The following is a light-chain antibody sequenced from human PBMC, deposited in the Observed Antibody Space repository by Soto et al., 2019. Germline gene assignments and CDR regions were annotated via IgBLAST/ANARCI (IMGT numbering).Light chain of an antibody. Sequence: QSVLTQPPSASGTPGQRVTISCSGSTSNIGSYYVYWYQQLPGTAPKLLIYSNDQRPSGVPDRFSGSKSGTSASLAISGLRSGDEADYYCTAWDDSLSSVVFGGGTKLTVL. CDR1: TSNIGSYY. V-gene: IGLV1-47*01. J-gene: IGLJ2*01. CDR2: SND. CDR3: TAWDDSLSSVV.